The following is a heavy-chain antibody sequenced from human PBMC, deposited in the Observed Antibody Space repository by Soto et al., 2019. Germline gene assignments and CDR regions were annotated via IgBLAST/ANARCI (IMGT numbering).Heavy chain of an antibody. J-gene: IGHJ4*02. CDR1: GYIFNTYG. D-gene: IGHD2-8*02. Sequence: QVQLVQSTVEVKKPGASVRVSCKATGYIFNTYGISWVRQAPGQGLEWMGWITVYNGNTNYAQKFQGRVTLTTDTSTSTAYMALKTLRFDNTTVDYCARKARYNTVSYLGATPRIDYWGQGTQVTVSS. V-gene: IGHV1-18*04. CDR3: ARKARYNTVSYLGATPRIDY. CDR2: ITVYNGNT.